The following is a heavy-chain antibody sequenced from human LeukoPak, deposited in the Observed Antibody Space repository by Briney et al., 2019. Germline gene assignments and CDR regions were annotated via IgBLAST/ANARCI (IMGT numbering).Heavy chain of an antibody. V-gene: IGHV4-59*01. J-gene: IGHJ4*02. D-gene: IGHD3-10*01. Sequence: SETLSLTCTVSGGSISSYYWSWIRQPPGKGLEWIGYIYHSGSTNYNPSLKSRVTISVDTSKNEFPLKLTSVTAADTAVYYCAREANYYGSGSYFEGTFDYWGQGSLVTVSS. CDR2: IYHSGST. CDR3: AREANYYGSGSYFEGTFDY. CDR1: GGSISSYY.